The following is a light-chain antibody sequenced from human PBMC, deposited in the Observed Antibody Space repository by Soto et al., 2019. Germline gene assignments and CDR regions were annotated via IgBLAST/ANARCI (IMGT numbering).Light chain of an antibody. CDR1: QSVSSSY. CDR2: GAS. J-gene: IGKJ2*01. Sequence: EIVLTQSPGTLSLSPGERATLSCRASQSVSSSYLAWYQQKPGQAPRLLIYGASSRGTVIPDRFSGSGSGTDFTLTISRLEPEDFAVYSCQQYGSSPYTFGQGTKLEIK. CDR3: QQYGSSPYT. V-gene: IGKV3-20*01.